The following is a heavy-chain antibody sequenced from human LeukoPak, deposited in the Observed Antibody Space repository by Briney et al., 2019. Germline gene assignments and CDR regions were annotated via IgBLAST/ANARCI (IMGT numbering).Heavy chain of an antibody. CDR2: IIGSAKSK. V-gene: IGHV3-23*01. CDR3: AKDRVPDGVWEIDY. CDR1: GLTFSTYA. Sequence: PGGSLRLSCVASGLTFSTYAMNWVRQAPGKGLEWVSGIIGSAKSKYYADSVKVRFTISRDNSKNTLYLQMNSLRAEDTAVYYCAKDRVPDGVWEIDYWGQGTLVTVSS. J-gene: IGHJ4*02. D-gene: IGHD1-14*01.